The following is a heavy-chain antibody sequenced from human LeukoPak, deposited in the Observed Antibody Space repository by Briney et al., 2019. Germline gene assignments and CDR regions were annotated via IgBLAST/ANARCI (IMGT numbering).Heavy chain of an antibody. CDR1: GFIFSSYW. CDR3: ARRRGYSGYDLDY. CDR2: IKQDGSEK. J-gene: IGHJ4*02. Sequence: AGGSLRLSCGASGFIFSSYWMSWVRQAPGKGLEWVANIKQDGSEKYYVDSVKGRFTISRDNAKNSLYLQMNSLRAEDTAVYYCARRRGYSGYDLDYWGQGTLVTVSS. V-gene: IGHV3-7*01. D-gene: IGHD5-12*01.